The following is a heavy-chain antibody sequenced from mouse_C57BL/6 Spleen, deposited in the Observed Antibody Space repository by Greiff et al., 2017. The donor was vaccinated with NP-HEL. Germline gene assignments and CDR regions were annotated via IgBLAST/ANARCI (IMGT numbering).Heavy chain of an antibody. Sequence: EVQRVESGGGLVQPKGSLKLSCAASGFSFNTYAMNWVRQAPGKGLEWVARIRSKSNNYATYYADSVKDRFTISRDDSESMLYLQMNNLKTEDTAMYYCVRHRFGYYAMDYWGQGTSVTVSS. CDR2: IRSKSNNYAT. J-gene: IGHJ4*01. V-gene: IGHV10-1*01. CDR1: GFSFNTYA. CDR3: VRHRFGYYAMDY.